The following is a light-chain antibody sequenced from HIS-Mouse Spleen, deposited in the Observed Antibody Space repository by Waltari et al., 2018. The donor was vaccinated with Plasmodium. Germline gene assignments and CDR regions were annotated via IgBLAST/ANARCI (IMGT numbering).Light chain of an antibody. V-gene: IGLV2-8*01. CDR2: EVS. Sequence: QSALTQPPSASGSPGHSVTISCTGTSSAVGRYNYVSWYQQHPGKAPQLMIYEVSKRPSGVPDRFSGSKSGNTASLTVSGLQAEDEADYYCSSYAGSNNLVFGGGTKLTVL. CDR1: SSAVGRYNY. CDR3: SSYAGSNNLV. J-gene: IGLJ2*01.